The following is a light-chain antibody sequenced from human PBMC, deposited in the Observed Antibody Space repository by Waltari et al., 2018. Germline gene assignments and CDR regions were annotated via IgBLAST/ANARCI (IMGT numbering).Light chain of an antibody. CDR3: QQYDRYPWT. CDR2: TPS. CDR1: PTIRSW. Sequence: DIQMTQSPSTLSASVGDRVTITCRARPTIRSWLAWYQHTPVKAPQLLIYTPSNLERGVPSSFSGSGAGTEFTLTVSSLQPDDFATYYCQQYDRYPWTFGQGTKVEI. V-gene: IGKV1-5*03. J-gene: IGKJ1*01.